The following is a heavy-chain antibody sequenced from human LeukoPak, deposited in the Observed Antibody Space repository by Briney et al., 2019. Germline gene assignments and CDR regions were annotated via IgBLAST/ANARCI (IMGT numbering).Heavy chain of an antibody. CDR3: AREPYSSSWSPGYFDL. CDR2: ISSSSSYI. J-gene: IGHJ2*01. Sequence: PGRSLRLSCAASGFTFSSYSMNWVRQAPGKGLEWVSSISSSSSYIYYADSVKGRFTISRDNAKNSLYLQMNSLRVEDTAVYYCAREPYSSSWSPGYFDLWGRGTLVTVSS. CDR1: GFTFSSYS. V-gene: IGHV3-21*01. D-gene: IGHD6-13*01.